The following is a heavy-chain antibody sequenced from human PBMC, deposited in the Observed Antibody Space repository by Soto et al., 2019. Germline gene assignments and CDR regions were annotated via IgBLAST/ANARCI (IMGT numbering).Heavy chain of an antibody. V-gene: IGHV1-46*01. CDR3: ARDLHVAKSIIWFVP. CDR1: GYTFTSYY. Sequence: ASVKVSCKASGYTFTSYYMHWVRQAPGQGLEWMGIINPSGGSTSYAQKFQGRVTMTRDTSTSTVYMELSSLRSEDTAVYYCARDLHVAKSIIWFVPWGKGTLVPVSS. D-gene: IGHD1-20*01. CDR2: INPSGGST. J-gene: IGHJ5*02.